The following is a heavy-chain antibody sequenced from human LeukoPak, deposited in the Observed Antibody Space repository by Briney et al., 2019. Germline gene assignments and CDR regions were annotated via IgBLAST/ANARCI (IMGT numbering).Heavy chain of an antibody. D-gene: IGHD2-8*01. Sequence: TSETLSLTCTVCGGSISNHYWIWIRQPPGKGLEWIAYIYYNGRTNYNPSLKSRVTISVDTSKNQFSLKVSSLTAADTAVYYCARTTPNGSDDQWGQGTLVTVSA. CDR2: IYYNGRT. CDR1: GGSISNHY. V-gene: IGHV4-59*08. CDR3: ARTTPNGSDDQ. J-gene: IGHJ4*02.